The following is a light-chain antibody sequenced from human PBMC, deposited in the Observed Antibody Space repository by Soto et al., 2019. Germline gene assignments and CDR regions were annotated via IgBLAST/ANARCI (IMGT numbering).Light chain of an antibody. V-gene: IGKV3-11*01. CDR3: QVRTNWSIA. CDR2: DAS. CDR1: QSVNNY. Sequence: IVLTQSPGTLSLSPGERATLFCRASQSVNNYLAWYQQKPGQAPRLLIYDASNRATGIPARFSGTGSGTDFTLTINNLEPEDFAVYYCQVRTNWSIAFGRGTRLENK. J-gene: IGKJ5*01.